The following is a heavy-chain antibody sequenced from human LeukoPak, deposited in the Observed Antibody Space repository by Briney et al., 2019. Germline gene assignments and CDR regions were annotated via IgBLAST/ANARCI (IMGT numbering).Heavy chain of an antibody. CDR2: IYYNGRTT. CDR1: GGSMSSYY. CDR3: ARVGDWNDLVY. V-gene: IGHV4-59*01. D-gene: IGHD1-1*01. J-gene: IGHJ4*02. Sequence: SETLSLTCTVSGGSMSSYYWSWTRQSPGKGLEWIGYIYYNGRTTNYNPSLKSRVTMSVDTSKNQFSLKLSSVTAADTAVYYCARVGDWNDLVYWGQGILVSVSS.